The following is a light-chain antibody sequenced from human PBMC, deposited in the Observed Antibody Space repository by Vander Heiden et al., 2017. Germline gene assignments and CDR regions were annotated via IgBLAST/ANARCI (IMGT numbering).Light chain of an antibody. CDR2: KDS. Sequence: SYELTQPPSVSVSPGQTARITCSGDALPNQYAYWYQQKPGQAPVLVIYKDSERPSGIPERFSGSSSGTTVTLTISGVQAEDEAVYYCQSADSSGTYVFGTGTKVTVL. V-gene: IGLV3-25*03. CDR3: QSADSSGTYV. CDR1: ALPNQY. J-gene: IGLJ1*01.